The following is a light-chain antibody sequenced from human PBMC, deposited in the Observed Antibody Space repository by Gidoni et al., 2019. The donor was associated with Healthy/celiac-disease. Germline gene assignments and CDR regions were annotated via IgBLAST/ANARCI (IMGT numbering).Light chain of an antibody. CDR3: QQYGSSPPLLT. J-gene: IGKJ4*01. Sequence: EIVLTQSPGSLSLSPGERATLPCRPSQSVSSSYLAWYQQKPGQAPRLLIYGASSRATGIPDRFSGSGSGTDFTLTISRLEPEDFAVYYCQQYGSSPPLLTFGGGTKVEIK. CDR1: QSVSSSY. CDR2: GAS. V-gene: IGKV3-20*01.